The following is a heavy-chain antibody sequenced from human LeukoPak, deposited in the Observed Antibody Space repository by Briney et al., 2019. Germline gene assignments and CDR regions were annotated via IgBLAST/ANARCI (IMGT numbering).Heavy chain of an antibody. J-gene: IGHJ4*02. CDR3: AKGDSSGYYPFDY. D-gene: IGHD3-22*01. CDR1: GFTFSSYG. V-gene: IGHV3-30*02. Sequence: PGGSLRLSCAASGFTFSSYGMHWVRQAPGKWLEWVAFIRYDGSNKYYADSVKGRFTISRDNSKNTLYLQMNSLRAEDTAVYYCAKGDSSGYYPFDYWGQGTLVTVSS. CDR2: IRYDGSNK.